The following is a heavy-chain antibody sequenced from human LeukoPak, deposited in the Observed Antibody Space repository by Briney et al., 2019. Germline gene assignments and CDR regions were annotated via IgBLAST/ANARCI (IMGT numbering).Heavy chain of an antibody. CDR1: GFTLSNHW. CDR3: ARNNGMDV. CDR2: VNRDGSET. V-gene: IGHV3-7*03. J-gene: IGHJ6*02. Sequence: QPGGSLRLSCVASGFTLSNHWMTWVRQVPGRGPEWVANVNRDGSETYYLDSVKGRFTISKDNAKNSLYLQMNSLRAEDTALYHCARNNGMDVWSQGTTVIVSS.